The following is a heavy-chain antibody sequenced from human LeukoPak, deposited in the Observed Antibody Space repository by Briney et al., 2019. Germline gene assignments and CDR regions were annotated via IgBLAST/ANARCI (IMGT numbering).Heavy chain of an antibody. Sequence: GGSVRLFCAASGFAFNTYAMHWVRQAPGQGLEWVALIWHDGSHKFYSNSVRGQFTISRDNSKHTVSLQMNNLRPEDTAVYYCARESFGSGSYPDFWGQGTLLTVSS. CDR1: GFAFNTYA. V-gene: IGHV3-33*01. CDR3: ARESFGSGSYPDF. J-gene: IGHJ4*02. D-gene: IGHD3-10*01. CDR2: IWHDGSHK.